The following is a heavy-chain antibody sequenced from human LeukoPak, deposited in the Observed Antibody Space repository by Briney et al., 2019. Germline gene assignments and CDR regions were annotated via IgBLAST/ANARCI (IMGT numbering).Heavy chain of an antibody. CDR1: GFTFSSYA. CDR3: ARRYYYDGSGSSIYYYYYGMDV. Sequence: GGSLRLSCAASGFTFSSYAMSWVRQAPGKGLEWVPAISGSGGSTYYADSVKGRFTISRDNSKNSLYLQMSSLRSEDTAVYYCARRYYYDGSGSSIYYYYYGMDVWGQGTTVTVSS. D-gene: IGHD3-22*01. CDR2: ISGSGGST. J-gene: IGHJ6*02. V-gene: IGHV3-23*01.